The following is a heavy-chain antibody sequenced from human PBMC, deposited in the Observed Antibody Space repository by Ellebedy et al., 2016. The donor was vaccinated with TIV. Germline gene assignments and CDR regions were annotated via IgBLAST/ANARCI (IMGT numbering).Heavy chain of an antibody. Sequence: PGGSLRLSCAASGFTFDDYTMHWVRQAPGKGLEWVSLISWDGGSTYYADSVKGRFTISRDNSKNSLYLQMNSLRTEDTALYYCAKDSGYQLPAEYFQHWGQGTLVTVSS. V-gene: IGHV3-43*01. CDR1: GFTFDDYT. D-gene: IGHD2-2*01. CDR2: ISWDGGST. J-gene: IGHJ1*01. CDR3: AKDSGYQLPAEYFQH.